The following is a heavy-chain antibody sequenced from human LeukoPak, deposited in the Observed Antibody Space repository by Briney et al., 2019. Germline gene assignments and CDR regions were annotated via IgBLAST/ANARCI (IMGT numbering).Heavy chain of an antibody. D-gene: IGHD3-9*01. J-gene: IGHJ4*02. V-gene: IGHV3-21*01. CDR3: AGDATQYLRYGYFDS. CDR1: GFTFSDSA. Sequence: PGGSLRLSCAASGFTFSDSAMNSVRQAPGKGLEWVSSINNVASHIYYADSVRGRFTISRDNAKNSVSLQMNSLRAEDTAVYYCAGDATQYLRYGYFDSWGQGILVTVSS. CDR2: INNVASHI.